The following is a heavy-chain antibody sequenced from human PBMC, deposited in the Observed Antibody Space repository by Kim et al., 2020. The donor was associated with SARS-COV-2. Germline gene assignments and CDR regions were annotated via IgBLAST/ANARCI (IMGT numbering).Heavy chain of an antibody. D-gene: IGHD2-2*01. CDR1: GYTFTTYN. V-gene: IGHV1-46*01. CDR2: INPSGGST. Sequence: ASVKVSCKASGYTFTTYNIHWVRQAPGQGLEWMGSINPSGGSTTYVQKLQGRVTTTRDTSTRTVYMELSSLRSEDTAVYYCARVVAGTGLDYWGQGTLVT. CDR3: ARVVAGTGLDY. J-gene: IGHJ4*02.